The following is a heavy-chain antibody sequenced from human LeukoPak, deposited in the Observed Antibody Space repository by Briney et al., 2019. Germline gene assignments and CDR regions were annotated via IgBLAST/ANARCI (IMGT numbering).Heavy chain of an antibody. CDR3: ARGHSSSWYGDY. CDR2: ISAYNGNT. Sequence: ASVKVSCKASGYTFTSYDINWVRQATGQGFEWMGWISAYNGNTNYAQKLQGRVTMTTDTSTSTAYMELRSLRSDDTAVYYCARGHSSSWYGDYRGQGTLVTVSS. V-gene: IGHV1-18*01. CDR1: GYTFTSYD. J-gene: IGHJ4*02. D-gene: IGHD6-13*01.